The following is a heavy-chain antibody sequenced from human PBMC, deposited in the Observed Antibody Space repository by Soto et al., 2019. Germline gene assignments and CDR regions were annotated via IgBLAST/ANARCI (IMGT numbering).Heavy chain of an antibody. CDR2: VYPGDYDN. CDR3: ARQSLSSSAFDF. D-gene: IGHD6-13*01. CDR1: GYSFVNYW. V-gene: IGHV5-51*01. J-gene: IGHJ4*02. Sequence: EVQLVQSESEVKKPGESLKISCKVSGYSFVNYWIGWVRQMPGKGLEWMGNVYPGDYDNDYSPSFQGHVTISADKSITTTYLQWSSLQASDTAIYYCARQSLSSSAFDFWGQGTLVIVSS.